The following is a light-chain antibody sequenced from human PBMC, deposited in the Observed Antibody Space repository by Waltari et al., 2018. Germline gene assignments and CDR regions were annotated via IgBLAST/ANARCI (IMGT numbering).Light chain of an antibody. J-gene: IGKJ1*01. Sequence: ELVMTQSPATLSVSPGESATLSCRSSQGVSSNLAWYQQKPRQAPRLLIYGASTRATGIPARVSGSGSGTEFTLTISSLQSEDFAVYYCQQYNNWPPWTFGQGTKVEIK. V-gene: IGKV3-15*01. CDR1: QGVSSN. CDR3: QQYNNWPPWT. CDR2: GAS.